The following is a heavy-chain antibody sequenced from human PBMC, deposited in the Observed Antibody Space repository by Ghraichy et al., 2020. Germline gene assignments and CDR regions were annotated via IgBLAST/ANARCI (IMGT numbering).Heavy chain of an antibody. J-gene: IGHJ6*02. Sequence: GGSLRLSCAASGFTFNSYSMNWVRQAPGKGLEWVSYISSSSSTIYYANSVKGRFTISRDNAKNSLYLQMNSLRDEDTAVYYCARRVRYFDWLFNYGMDVWGQGTTVTVSS. CDR3: ARRVRYFDWLFNYGMDV. V-gene: IGHV3-48*02. CDR2: ISSSSSTI. CDR1: GFTFNSYS. D-gene: IGHD3-9*01.